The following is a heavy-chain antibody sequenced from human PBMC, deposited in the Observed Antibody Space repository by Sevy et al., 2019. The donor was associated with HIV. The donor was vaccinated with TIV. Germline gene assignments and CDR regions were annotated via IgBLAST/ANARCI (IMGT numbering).Heavy chain of an antibody. CDR1: GFTFNYAW. CDR2: IKSKTDGGTA. J-gene: IGHJ6*02. CDR3: ASVVKNDFWDGHVNYYGLDV. V-gene: IGHV3-15*01. D-gene: IGHD3-3*01. Sequence: GGSLKLSCAASGFTFNYAWMSWVRQAPGKGLEWVGRIKSKTDGGTADYAAHVKGRFTISRDDSENTLYLQMNSLKTEDTAVYYCASVVKNDFWDGHVNYYGLDVWGQGTTVTVSS.